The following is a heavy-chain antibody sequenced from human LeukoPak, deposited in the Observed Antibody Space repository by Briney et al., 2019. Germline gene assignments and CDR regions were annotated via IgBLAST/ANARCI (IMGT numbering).Heavy chain of an antibody. J-gene: IGHJ3*02. CDR3: ALGVEGNAFDI. D-gene: IGHD5-24*01. V-gene: IGHV3-74*01. CDR1: GFTFSNYL. CDR2: INSDGSST. Sequence: GGSLRLSLAASGFTFSNYLMHWVRPARAKGLAWVSRINSDGSSTSYADSVKGRVTISRDNAKNTLYLQMNSLRAEDTAVDYCALGVEGNAFDIWGRGTMVTVSS.